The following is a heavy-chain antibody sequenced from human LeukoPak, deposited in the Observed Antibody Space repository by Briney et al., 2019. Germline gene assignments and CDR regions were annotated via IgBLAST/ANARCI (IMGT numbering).Heavy chain of an antibody. J-gene: IGHJ4*02. Sequence: TGGSLRLSCAASGFTFSSYSMNWVRQAPGKGLEWVSYISSSSSTIYYADSVKGRFTISRDNAKNSLYLQMNSLRAEDTAVYYCARIAAAGPDYWGQGTLVTVSS. CDR2: ISSSSSTI. V-gene: IGHV3-48*04. CDR3: ARIAAAGPDY. D-gene: IGHD6-13*01. CDR1: GFTFSSYS.